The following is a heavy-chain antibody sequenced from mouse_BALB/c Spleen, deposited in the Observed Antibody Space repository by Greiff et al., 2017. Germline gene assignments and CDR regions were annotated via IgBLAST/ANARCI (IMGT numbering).Heavy chain of an antibody. CDR1: GYTFTSYW. V-gene: IGHV1-87*01. CDR2: IYPGDGDT. D-gene: IGHD1-1*01. Sequence: VKLMESGAELARPGASVKLSCKASGYTFTSYWMQWVKQRPGQGLEWIGAIYPGDGDTRYTQKFKGKATLTADKSSSTAYMQLSSLASEDSAVYYCARWGGHYYGDAMDYWGQGTSVTVSS. CDR3: ARWGGHYYGDAMDY. J-gene: IGHJ4*01.